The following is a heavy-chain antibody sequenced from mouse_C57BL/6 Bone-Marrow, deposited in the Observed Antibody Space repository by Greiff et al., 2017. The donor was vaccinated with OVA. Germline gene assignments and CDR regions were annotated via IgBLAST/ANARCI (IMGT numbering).Heavy chain of an antibody. Sequence: QVQLQQSGAELVRPGASVTLSCKASGYTFTDYEMHWVKQTPVHGLEWIGAIDPETGGNAYNQKFKGKAILTADKSSGTAYRELRSLTSEDSAVYYCTRKKLLNFDYWGQGTTLTVSA. D-gene: IGHD1-1*01. V-gene: IGHV1-15*01. J-gene: IGHJ2*01. CDR3: TRKKLLNFDY. CDR2: IDPETGGN. CDR1: GYTFTDYE.